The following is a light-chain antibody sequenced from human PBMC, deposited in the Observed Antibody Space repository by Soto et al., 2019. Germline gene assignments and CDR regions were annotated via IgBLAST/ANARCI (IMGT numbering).Light chain of an antibody. V-gene: IGKV3-20*01. J-gene: IGKJ1*01. CDR1: QSVRSNY. CDR3: QQYDGSPRT. CDR2: GAS. Sequence: EIVLTQSPGTLSLSPGERATLSCRASQSVRSNYLAWYQQRPGQAPRLLIYGASSRATGIPDRFSGSGSGTDFTLTISRLEPEDFAVYYCQQYDGSPRTFGQGTKVEIK.